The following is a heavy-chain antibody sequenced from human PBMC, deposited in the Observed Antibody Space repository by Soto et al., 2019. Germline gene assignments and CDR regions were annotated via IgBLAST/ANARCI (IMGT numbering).Heavy chain of an antibody. V-gene: IGHV3-74*01. CDR1: GLTFSVYW. D-gene: IGHD2-15*01. CDR3: ARDTPNNWFHP. CDR2: IDTDGRVT. J-gene: IGHJ5*02. Sequence: GVSLRLSFAASGLTFSVYWMHWVRQAPGKGLVWVSRIDTDGRVTNYADSVEGRFTISRDDAKNTLYLQMNSLRAEDTAVYDCARDTPNNWFHPWGQGILVTVSS.